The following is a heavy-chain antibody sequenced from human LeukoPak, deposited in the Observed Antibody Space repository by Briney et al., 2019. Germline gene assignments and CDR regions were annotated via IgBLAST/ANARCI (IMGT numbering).Heavy chain of an antibody. V-gene: IGHV3-30*04. CDR3: ARSIVVVPAAMSG. D-gene: IGHD2-2*01. Sequence: EPGRSLRLSCAASGFTFSTYAMRWVRQAPGKGLEWVAVISYDGRNKYYADSVKGRFTISRDNSKNTLYLQMNSLRAEDTAVYYCARSIVVVPAAMSGWGQGTLVTVSS. CDR2: ISYDGRNK. CDR1: GFTFSTYA. J-gene: IGHJ4*02.